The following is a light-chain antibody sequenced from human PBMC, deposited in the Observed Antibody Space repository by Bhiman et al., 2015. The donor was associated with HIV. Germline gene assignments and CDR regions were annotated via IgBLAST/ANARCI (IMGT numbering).Light chain of an antibody. J-gene: IGLJ2*01. V-gene: IGLV2-23*02. CDR3: CSYAGSDTLEV. CDR2: EVN. Sequence: QSALTQPASVSGSPGQSITISCTGTSSDVGGYNYVSWYQQYPGKAPKLMIYEVNKRPSGVSNRFSGSKSGNTASLTISGLRAEDEADYYCCSYAGSDTLEVFGGGTKLTVL. CDR1: SSDVGGYNY.